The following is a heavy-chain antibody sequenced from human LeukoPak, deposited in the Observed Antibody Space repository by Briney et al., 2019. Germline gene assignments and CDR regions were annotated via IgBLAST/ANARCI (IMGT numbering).Heavy chain of an antibody. J-gene: IGHJ4*02. CDR1: GFSFSSYT. D-gene: IGHD3-10*01. V-gene: IGHV3-21*01. CDR2: ISDSSSYI. Sequence: GGSLILSCAASGFSFSSYTMSWVRQAPGKGLEWVSSISDSSSYIYNADSVKGRFTISRDNAKNSLDLQMNSLRAEDTAVYYCAREGSGSHYNVVLDYWGQGTLVTVSS. CDR3: AREGSGSHYNVVLDY.